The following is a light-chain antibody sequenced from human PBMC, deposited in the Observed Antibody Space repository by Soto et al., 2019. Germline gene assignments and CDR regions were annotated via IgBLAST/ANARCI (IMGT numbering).Light chain of an antibody. CDR3: QQYGSSLWT. J-gene: IGKJ1*01. CDR1: QTIDTN. Sequence: EIVMTQSPGTLSVSPGERATLSCRASQTIDTNLAWYQQKPGQAPRLLIYGASSRATGIPDRFSGSGSGTDFTLTISRLEPEDFAVYYCQQYGSSLWTFGQGTKVDI. CDR2: GAS. V-gene: IGKV3-20*01.